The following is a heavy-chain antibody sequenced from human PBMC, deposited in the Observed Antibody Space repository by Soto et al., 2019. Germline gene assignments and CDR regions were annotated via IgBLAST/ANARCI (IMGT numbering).Heavy chain of an antibody. V-gene: IGHV1-2*02. D-gene: IGHD6-19*01. CDR1: GYTFTGYY. CDR3: ARDRNSGWHFDY. CDR2: INPNSGGT. Sequence: ASVKVSCKASGYTFTGYYMHWVRQAPGQGLEWMGWINPNSGGTNYAQKFQGRVTMTRDASISTAYMELSRLRSDDTAVYYCARDRNSGWHFDYWGQGYLVTVYS. J-gene: IGHJ4*02.